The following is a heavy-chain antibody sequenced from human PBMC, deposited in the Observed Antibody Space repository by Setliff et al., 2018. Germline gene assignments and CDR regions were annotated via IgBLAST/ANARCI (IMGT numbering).Heavy chain of an antibody. CDR2: ISSSSSTI. V-gene: IGHV3-48*01. CDR1: GFTFSSYN. CDR3: ARDPNSGSYWNYYYYMDV. Sequence: GGSLRLSCAASGFTFSSYNMNWVRQAPGKGLEWVSYISSSSSTIYYADSVKGRFTISRDNAKNSLSLQMNSLRAEDTAVFYCARDPNSGSYWNYYYYMDVWGQGTMVTVSS. D-gene: IGHD1-26*01. J-gene: IGHJ6*03.